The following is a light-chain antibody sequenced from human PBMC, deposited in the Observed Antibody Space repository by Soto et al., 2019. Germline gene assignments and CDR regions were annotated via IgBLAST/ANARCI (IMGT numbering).Light chain of an antibody. Sequence: DIQMTQSPSSLSESVRDRVTITYRASQGISNYLAWYQQKPGKVPKLLIYAASTLQSGVPSRFSGSGSGTDFTLTISSLQPEDVATYYCQKYDSAPWTFGQGTKVEIK. V-gene: IGKV1-27*01. CDR1: QGISNY. CDR2: AAS. J-gene: IGKJ1*01. CDR3: QKYDSAPWT.